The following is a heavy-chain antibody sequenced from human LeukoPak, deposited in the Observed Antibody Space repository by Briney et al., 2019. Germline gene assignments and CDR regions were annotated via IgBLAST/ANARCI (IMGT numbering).Heavy chain of an antibody. J-gene: IGHJ4*02. CDR3: ALAAGIDY. V-gene: IGHV3-30*03. CDR1: GFTFSSYG. Sequence: GGSLRLSCAASGFTFSSYGMHWVRQAPGKGLEWVAVISYDGSNKYYADSVKGRFTISRDNAKNSLYLQMNSLRAEDTAVYYCALAAGIDYWGQGTLVTVSS. D-gene: IGHD6-13*01. CDR2: ISYDGSNK.